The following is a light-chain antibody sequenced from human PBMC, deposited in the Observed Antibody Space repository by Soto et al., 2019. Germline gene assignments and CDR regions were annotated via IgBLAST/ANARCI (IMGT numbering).Light chain of an antibody. CDR2: DTS. CDR1: QSVSRNF. Sequence: EMVLTQSPVTLSLSPGERATLSCRASQSVSRNFLAWYQQKPGQAPRLLMYDTSSRASGIPDRFSGSGSVTDFTLTISRLEPEDFAVYYCQQFDESRQVWTFGQGTKVEIK. J-gene: IGKJ1*01. V-gene: IGKV3-20*01. CDR3: QQFDESRQVWT.